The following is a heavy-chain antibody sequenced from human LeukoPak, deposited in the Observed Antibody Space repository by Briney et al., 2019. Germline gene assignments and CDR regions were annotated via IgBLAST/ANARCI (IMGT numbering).Heavy chain of an antibody. D-gene: IGHD2-21*02. CDR3: ARGDDFSGDY. CDR1: GFTFSNFW. J-gene: IGHJ4*02. Sequence: GGSLRLSCAVSGFTFSNFWMSWVRQAPGRGLEWVANIHPEGNEKYRVDSVKGRFTISRDNTKNSLFLQMDDLRVEDTAVYYCARGDDFSGDYWGQGTLVTVSS. CDR2: IHPEGNEK. V-gene: IGHV3-7*04.